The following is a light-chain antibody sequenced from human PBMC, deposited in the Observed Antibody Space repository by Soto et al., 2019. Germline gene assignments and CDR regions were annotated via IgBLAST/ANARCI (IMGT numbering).Light chain of an antibody. J-gene: IGKJ1*01. Sequence: EIVLTQSPGTLSLSPGERATLSCRASQSVSSSYLAWYQHKPGQAPKLLIFGASIRATGIPDRFSGSGSGTDFTLTISRLEPEDFAVYYCQQYGSSPRTFGQGTKVEIK. CDR3: QQYGSSPRT. V-gene: IGKV3-20*01. CDR2: GAS. CDR1: QSVSSSY.